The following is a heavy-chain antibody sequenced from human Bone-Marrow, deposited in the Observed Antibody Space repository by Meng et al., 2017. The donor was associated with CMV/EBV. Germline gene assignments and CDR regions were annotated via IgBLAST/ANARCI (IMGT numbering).Heavy chain of an antibody. CDR3: AGDGVGDYYGSSGEGFDY. D-gene: IGHD3-22*01. CDR2: ISSSSSYI. J-gene: IGHJ4*02. CDR1: GFTFSSYS. V-gene: IGHV3-21*01. Sequence: GESLKISCAASGFTFSSYSMNWVRQAPGKGPEWVSSISSSSSYIYYADSVKGRFTISRDNAKNSLYLQMNSLRDEDTAVYYCAGDGVGDYYGSSGEGFDYWGQGTLVTVSS.